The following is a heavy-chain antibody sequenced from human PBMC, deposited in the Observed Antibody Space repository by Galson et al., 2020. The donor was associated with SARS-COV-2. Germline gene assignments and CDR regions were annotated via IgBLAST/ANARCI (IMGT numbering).Heavy chain of an antibody. CDR1: GFTFSSYS. D-gene: IGHD5-18*01. CDR3: TRESGYSYGYADY. Sequence: NSGGSLRLSCAASGFTFSSYSMNWVRQAPGKGLEWVSSISGTSTNIYYADSVKGRFTISRDNAKKSLYLQMNSLGTEDPAVYYCTRESGYSYGYADYWGQGTLVTVSS. J-gene: IGHJ4*02. CDR2: ISGTSTNI. V-gene: IGHV3-21*01.